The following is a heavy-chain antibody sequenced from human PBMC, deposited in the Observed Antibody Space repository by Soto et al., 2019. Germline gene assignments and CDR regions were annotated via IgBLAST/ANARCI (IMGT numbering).Heavy chain of an antibody. CDR2: IYYSGST. CDR3: ARRGSGGGNDAFDI. Sequence: SETLSLTCTVSGGSISSSSYYWGWIRQPPGKGLEWIGSIYYSGSTYYNPSLKSRVTISVDTSKNQFSLKLSSVTAADTAVYYCARRGSGGGNDAFDIWGQGTMVTVSS. J-gene: IGHJ3*02. CDR1: GGSISSSSYY. D-gene: IGHD2-15*01. V-gene: IGHV4-39*01.